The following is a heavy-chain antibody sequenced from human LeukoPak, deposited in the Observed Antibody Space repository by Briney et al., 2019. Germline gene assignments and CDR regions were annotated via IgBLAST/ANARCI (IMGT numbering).Heavy chain of an antibody. CDR1: GFTFDDYA. CDR2: ISGDGGST. CDR3: AKDRLRYFDWSIDY. D-gene: IGHD3-9*01. V-gene: IGHV3-43*02. Sequence: PAGSLRLFCAASGFTFDDYAMHWVRLAPGKDLECFSLISGDGGSTHYADSVKGRFTISRDNSKNSVYMQMNSLRAEDTALYYCAKDRLRYFDWSIDYWGQGTLVTVSS. J-gene: IGHJ4*02.